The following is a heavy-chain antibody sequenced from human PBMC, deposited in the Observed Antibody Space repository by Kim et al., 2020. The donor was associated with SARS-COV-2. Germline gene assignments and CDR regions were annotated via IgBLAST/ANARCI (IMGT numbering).Heavy chain of an antibody. J-gene: IGHJ4*02. CDR1: GGSISSGGYY. D-gene: IGHD5-12*01. V-gene: IGHV4-31*03. Sequence: SETLSRTCTVSGGSISSGGYYWSGIRQHPGKGMEWIGYIYYSGSTYYNPSLKSRVTISVDTSKNQFSLKLSSVTAADTAVYYCAREKRGKVATVDYWGQGTLVTVSS. CDR2: IYYSGST. CDR3: AREKRGKVATVDY.